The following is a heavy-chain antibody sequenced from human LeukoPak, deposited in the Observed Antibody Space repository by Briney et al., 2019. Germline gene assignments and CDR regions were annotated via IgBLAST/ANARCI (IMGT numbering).Heavy chain of an antibody. D-gene: IGHD1-26*01. Sequence: HPGGSLRLSCAASGFTFSSYAMHWVRQAPGKGLEWVAVISYDGSNKCYADSVKGRFTISRDNSKNTLYLQMNSLRAEDTAVYYCATEGQWELLPSLVDHWGQGTLVTVSS. CDR1: GFTFSSYA. CDR3: ATEGQWELLPSLVDH. CDR2: ISYDGSNK. J-gene: IGHJ4*02. V-gene: IGHV3-30-3*01.